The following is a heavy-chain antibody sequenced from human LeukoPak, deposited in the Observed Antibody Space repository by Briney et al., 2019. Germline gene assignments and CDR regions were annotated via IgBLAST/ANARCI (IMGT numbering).Heavy chain of an antibody. CDR3: AREGSSSWLNWFDP. CDR2: IYYSGST. J-gene: IGHJ5*02. CDR1: GGSISSGGYY. V-gene: IGHV4-31*03. D-gene: IGHD6-13*01. Sequence: SETLSLTCTVSGGSISSGGYYWSWIRQHPGKGLEWNGYIYYSGSTYYNPSLKSRVTISVDTSKNQFSLKLSSVTAADTAVYYCAREGSSSWLNWFDPWGQGTLVTVSS.